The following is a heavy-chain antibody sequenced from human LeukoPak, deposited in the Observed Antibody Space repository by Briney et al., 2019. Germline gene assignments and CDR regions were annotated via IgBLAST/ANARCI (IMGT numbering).Heavy chain of an antibody. CDR2: INPNSGGT. D-gene: IGHD2-2*01. Sequence: ASVKVSCKASGYTFTGYYMHWVRQAPGQGLEWMGWINPNSGGTNYAQKFQGRVTMTRDTSISTAYMELSRLRSDDTAVYYCAAALYCSSTSCYVSEYFQHWGQGTLVTVSS. CDR3: AAALYCSSTSCYVSEYFQH. CDR1: GYTFTGYY. J-gene: IGHJ1*01. V-gene: IGHV1-2*02.